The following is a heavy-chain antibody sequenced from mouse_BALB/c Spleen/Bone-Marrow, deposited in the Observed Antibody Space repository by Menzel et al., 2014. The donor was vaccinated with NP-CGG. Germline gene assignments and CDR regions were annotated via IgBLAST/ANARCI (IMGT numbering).Heavy chain of an antibody. Sequence: QVTLKVSGPELVRPGVSVKLSCKGSGYTFTAYAMHWVKQSHAKSLEWIGLISTYSGNTHYNQNFKGKATMTVDKSSSTAYMELARLTSEDSAIYYCARNFYGSSYFDYWGQGTTLTVSS. CDR2: ISTYSGNT. J-gene: IGHJ2*01. CDR1: GYTFTAYA. D-gene: IGHD1-1*01. V-gene: IGHV1-67*01. CDR3: ARNFYGSSYFDY.